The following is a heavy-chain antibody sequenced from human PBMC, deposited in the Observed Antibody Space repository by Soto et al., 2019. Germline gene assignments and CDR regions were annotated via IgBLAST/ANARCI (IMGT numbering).Heavy chain of an antibody. Sequence: QVQLVESGGGVVQPGRSLRLSCAASGFSFSSYGMHWVRQAPGKGLAWVATIWYDGNTKYYADSVKGRFTISRDNSKDTLYLQMKRLRDEETAVYYCGGGAYFSDYWGQGTLVTVSS. CDR3: GGGAYFSDY. CDR2: IWYDGNTK. V-gene: IGHV3-33*01. J-gene: IGHJ4*02. D-gene: IGHD3-16*01. CDR1: GFSFSSYG.